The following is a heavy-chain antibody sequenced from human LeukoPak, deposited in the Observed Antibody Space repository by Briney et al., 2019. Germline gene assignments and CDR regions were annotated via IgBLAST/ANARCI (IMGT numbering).Heavy chain of an antibody. Sequence: AGGSLRLSCAASRFTFSNYGMGWIRQAPGKGLEWVSYISSSSSTIYYADSVKGRFTISRDNAKKSLYLQMNSLRDEDTAVYYCARIVYDSSGYIDYWGQGTLVTVSS. CDR2: ISSSSSTI. J-gene: IGHJ4*02. D-gene: IGHD3-22*01. CDR1: RFTFSNYG. CDR3: ARIVYDSSGYIDY. V-gene: IGHV3-48*02.